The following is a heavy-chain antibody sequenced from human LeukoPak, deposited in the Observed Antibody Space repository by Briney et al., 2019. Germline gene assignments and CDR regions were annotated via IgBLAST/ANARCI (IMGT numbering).Heavy chain of an antibody. Sequence: PGGSLRLSCAASGFTFSNYWMHWVRQAPGKGLVWVSRINTDGSRTDYADSVKGRFTISRDNAKNTLYLQMNSLGAEDTAVYYCARAQVAGTVDYWGQGTLVTVSS. CDR3: ARAQVAGTVDY. CDR2: INTDGSRT. D-gene: IGHD6-19*01. V-gene: IGHV3-74*01. CDR1: GFTFSNYW. J-gene: IGHJ4*02.